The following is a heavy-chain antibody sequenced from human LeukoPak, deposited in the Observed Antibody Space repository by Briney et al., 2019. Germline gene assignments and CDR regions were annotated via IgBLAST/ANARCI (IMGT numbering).Heavy chain of an antibody. V-gene: IGHV4-30-4*01. J-gene: IGHJ4*02. CDR1: GGSISSGDYY. CDR3: ARHQGDSYGNFDY. D-gene: IGHD5-18*01. Sequence: PSETLSLTCTVSGGSISSGDYYWSWIRQPPGKGLEWIGYIYYSGSTYYNPSLKSRVTISVDTSKNQFSLKLSSVTAADTAVYYCARHQGDSYGNFDYWGQGTLVTVSS. CDR2: IYYSGST.